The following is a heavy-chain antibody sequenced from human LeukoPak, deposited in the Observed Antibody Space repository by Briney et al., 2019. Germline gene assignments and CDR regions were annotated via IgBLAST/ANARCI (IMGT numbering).Heavy chain of an antibody. CDR3: ARETSGAGHFDY. Sequence: PSETLSLTCTVSGGSINYYYWMWIRQPPGKGLEWIGYIYYSGGTHYNPSLKSRVTMLVDTSKNQFSLKLTAVTAADTAVYYYARETSGAGHFDYWGQGSLVTVPS. CDR1: GGSINYYY. CDR2: IYYSGGT. V-gene: IGHV4-59*01. D-gene: IGHD7-27*01. J-gene: IGHJ4*02.